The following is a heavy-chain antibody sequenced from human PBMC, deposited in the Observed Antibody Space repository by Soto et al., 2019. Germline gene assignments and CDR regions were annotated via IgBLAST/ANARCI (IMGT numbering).Heavy chain of an antibody. J-gene: IGHJ4*02. V-gene: IGHV3-7*01. CDR1: GFSFSSYW. CDR2: IKQDGSEK. D-gene: IGHD2-2*01. CDR3: ARSGWVCSSTWCHRPQEY. Sequence: EVQLVESGGGLVQPGGSLRLSCAASGFSFSSYWMSWVRQAPGKGLEWVANIKQDGSEKYYVDSVKGRFTISRGNAKNSSYLQTNSLRAEDTAVYYCARSGWVCSSTWCHRPQEYWGQGTLVTVSS.